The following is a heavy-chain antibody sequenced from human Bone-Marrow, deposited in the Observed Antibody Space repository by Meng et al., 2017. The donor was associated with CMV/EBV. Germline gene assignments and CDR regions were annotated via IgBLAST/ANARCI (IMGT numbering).Heavy chain of an antibody. Sequence: GGSLRLSCAASGFTFSSYSMNWVRQAPGKGLEWVSSISSSSSYIYYADSVKGRFTISRDNAKNSLYLQMNSLRAEDTAVYYCAKDPNQLLYRYGAFDYWGQGTLVTVSS. CDR3: AKDPNQLLYRYGAFDY. V-gene: IGHV3-21*01. CDR2: ISSSSSYI. CDR1: GFTFSSYS. J-gene: IGHJ4*02. D-gene: IGHD2-2*02.